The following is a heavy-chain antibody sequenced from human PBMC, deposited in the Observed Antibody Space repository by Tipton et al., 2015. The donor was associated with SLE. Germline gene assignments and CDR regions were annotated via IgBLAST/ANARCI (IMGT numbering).Heavy chain of an antibody. CDR1: GFTFSSYA. J-gene: IGHJ4*02. D-gene: IGHD2-21*02. CDR3: AMTSGDSWAFDY. Sequence: GSLRLSCAASGFTFSSYAMSWVRQAPGKGLEWVSVIYSGGSRTNYVDSVKGRFTISRDNSKNTLYLQMNSLRAEDTAVYYCAMTSGDSWAFDYWGQGTLVTVSS. V-gene: IGHV3-23*03. CDR2: IYSGGSRT.